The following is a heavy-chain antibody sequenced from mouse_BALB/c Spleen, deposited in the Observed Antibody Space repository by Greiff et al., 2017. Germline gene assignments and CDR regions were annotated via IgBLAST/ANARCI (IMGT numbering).Heavy chain of an antibody. CDR3: TRERYAY. D-gene: IGHD2-14*01. V-gene: IGHV5-6-4*01. Sequence: EVQLQESGGGLVKPGGSLKLSCAASGFTFSSYTMSWVRQTPEKRLEWVATISSGGSYTYYPDSVKGRFTISRDNAKNTLYLQMSSLKSEDTAMYYCTRERYAYWGQGTLVTVSA. CDR2: ISSGGSYT. CDR1: GFTFSSYT. J-gene: IGHJ3*01.